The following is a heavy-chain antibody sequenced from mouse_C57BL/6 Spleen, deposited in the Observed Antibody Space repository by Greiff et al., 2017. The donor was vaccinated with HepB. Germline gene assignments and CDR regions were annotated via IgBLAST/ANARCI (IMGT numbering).Heavy chain of an antibody. CDR3: AREGGYSYFDY. V-gene: IGHV1-52*01. D-gene: IGHD2-12*01. Sequence: QVQLKQPGAELVRPGSSVKLSCKASGYTFTSYWMHWVKQRPIQGLEWIGNIDPSDSETHYNQKFKDKATLTVDKSSSTAYMQLSSLTSEDSAVYYCAREGGYSYFDYWGQGTTLTVSS. CDR2: IDPSDSET. CDR1: GYTFTSYW. J-gene: IGHJ2*01.